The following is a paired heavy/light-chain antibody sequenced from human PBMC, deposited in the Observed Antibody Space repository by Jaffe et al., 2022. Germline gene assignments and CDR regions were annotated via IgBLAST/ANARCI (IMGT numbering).Light chain of an antibody. CDR2: GAS. J-gene: IGKJ4*01. V-gene: IGKV3-20*01. Sequence: EIVLTQSPGTLSLSPGERATLSCRASQSVSSSYLAWYQQKPGQAPRLLIYGASSRATGIPDRFSGSGSGTDFTLTISRLEPEDFAVYYCQQYGSSPPGLTFGGGTKVEIK. CDR3: QQYGSSPPGLT. CDR1: QSVSSSY.
Heavy chain of an antibody. D-gene: IGHD3-3*01. CDR2: IRYDGSNK. V-gene: IGHV3-30*02. J-gene: IGHJ6*03. Sequence: QVQLVESGGGVVQPGGSLRLSCAASGFTFSSYGMHWVRQAPGKGLEWVAFIRYDGSNKYYADSVKGRFTISRDNSKNTLYLQMNSLRAEDTAVYYCARIELPYYDFWSAPYYYYMDVWGKGTTVTVSS. CDR1: GFTFSSYG. CDR3: ARIELPYYDFWSAPYYYYMDV.